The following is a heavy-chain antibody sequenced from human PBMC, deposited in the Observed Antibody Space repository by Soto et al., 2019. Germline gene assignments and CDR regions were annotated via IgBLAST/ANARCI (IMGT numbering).Heavy chain of an antibody. CDR3: ARDLGFSGGWQP. Sequence: QGQLVQSGPEVKKPGASMNISCKASGYTFTTSGISWVRQAPGQGLEWMGWISPSSGKIDYAQKIQGRVVMTTDTSTNTAYLAFRSLRSDDTAVYYCARDLGFSGGWQPWGQGTLVTVSS. J-gene: IGHJ5*02. V-gene: IGHV1-18*01. D-gene: IGHD6-19*01. CDR1: GYTFTTSG. CDR2: ISPSSGKI.